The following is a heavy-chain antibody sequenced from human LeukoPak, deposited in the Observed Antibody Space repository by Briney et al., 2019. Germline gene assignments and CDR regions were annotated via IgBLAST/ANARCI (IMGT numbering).Heavy chain of an antibody. J-gene: IGHJ6*04. V-gene: IGHV6-1*01. CDR1: GDSVSSNGVA. D-gene: IGHD6-13*01. CDR3: ARVAAPGPLYYYGMDV. CDR2: AYYRSKWFY. Sequence: SQTLSLTCAISGDSVSSNGVAWNWIRQSPSRGLEWLGRAYYRSKWFYDYAVSVKSRIIINSDTSKNQISLQLNSVTPEDTAVYYCARVAAPGPLYYYGMDVWGKGTTVTVSS.